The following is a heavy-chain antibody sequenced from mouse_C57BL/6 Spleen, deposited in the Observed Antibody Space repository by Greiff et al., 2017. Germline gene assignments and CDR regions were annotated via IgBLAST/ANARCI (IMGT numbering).Heavy chain of an antibody. CDR3: ARNSGLRKAMDY. Sequence: EVMLVESGGGLVKPGGSLKLSCAASGFTFSDYGMHWVRQAPEKGLEWVAYISSGSSTIYYADTVKGRFTISRDNAKNTLFLQMTSLRSEDTAMYYCARNSGLRKAMDYWGQGTSVTVSS. CDR2: ISSGSSTI. D-gene: IGHD1-1*01. V-gene: IGHV5-17*01. J-gene: IGHJ4*01. CDR1: GFTFSDYG.